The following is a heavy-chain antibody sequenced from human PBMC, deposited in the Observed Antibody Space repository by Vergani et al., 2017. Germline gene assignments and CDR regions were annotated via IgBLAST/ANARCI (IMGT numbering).Heavy chain of an antibody. Sequence: QVQLQESGPGLVKPSQTLSLTCSVSGGSISSGRYYWTWIRQPAGKGLEWIGRVFSNGKTDYNPSLKSRVSVSIDTPNNYFSLKLNSVTAADTAVYYCGRVADFYGLGSRLLDLWGQGTPVTVSS. V-gene: IGHV4-61*02. J-gene: IGHJ5*02. CDR1: GGSISSGRYY. D-gene: IGHD3-10*01. CDR2: VFSNGKT. CDR3: GRVADFYGLGSRLLDL.